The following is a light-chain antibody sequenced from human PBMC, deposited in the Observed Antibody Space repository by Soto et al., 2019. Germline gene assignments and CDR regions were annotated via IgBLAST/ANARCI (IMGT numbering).Light chain of an antibody. Sequence: EIVMTQSPATLSVSPGERATLSCRASQSVSSNLAWYQQKPGQAPRLLIYAASTRATGIPARFSASESGTELTLTISSLQSEDFAVYYCKQYNNWPPWKFGQGTKVEIK. CDR3: KQYNNWPPWK. CDR2: AAS. CDR1: QSVSSN. V-gene: IGKV3-15*01. J-gene: IGKJ1*01.